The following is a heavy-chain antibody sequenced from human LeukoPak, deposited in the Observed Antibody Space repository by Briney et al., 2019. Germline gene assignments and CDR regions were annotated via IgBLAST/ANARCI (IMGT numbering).Heavy chain of an antibody. Sequence: SETLSLTCAVYGGSFSGYHWSWIRQPPGKGLEWSGEINHSGSTNYNPSLKSRVTISVDKSKNQFSLKLSSVTAADTAVYYCARRTTVTIPFGYWGQGTLVTVSS. V-gene: IGHV4-34*01. CDR2: INHSGST. J-gene: IGHJ4*02. D-gene: IGHD4-11*01. CDR3: ARRTTVTIPFGY. CDR1: GGSFSGYH.